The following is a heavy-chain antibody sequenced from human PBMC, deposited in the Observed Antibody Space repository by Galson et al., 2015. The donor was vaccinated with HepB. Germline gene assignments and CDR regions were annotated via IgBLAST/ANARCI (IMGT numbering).Heavy chain of an antibody. CDR1: GFTFSNAW. CDR3: TTDPDIVVVPAASPASFDY. Sequence: SLRLSCAASGFTFSNAWMNWVRQAPGKGLEWVGRIKSKTDGGTTDYAAPVKGRFTISRDDSKNTLYLQMNSLKTEDTAVYYCTTDPDIVVVPAASPASFDYWGQGTLVTVSS. J-gene: IGHJ4*02. CDR2: IKSKTDGGTT. D-gene: IGHD2-2*01. V-gene: IGHV3-15*07.